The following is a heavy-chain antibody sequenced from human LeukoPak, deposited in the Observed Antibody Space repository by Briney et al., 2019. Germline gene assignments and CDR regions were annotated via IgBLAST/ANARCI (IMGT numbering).Heavy chain of an antibody. CDR1: GYTFTDYY. V-gene: IGHV1-2*02. CDR2: INPNSGGT. J-gene: IGHJ4*02. CDR3: ARQRNMVRGAPLFDY. Sequence: ASVKVSCKASGYTFTDYYIHWVRQAPGQGLEWMGWINPNSGGTNYAQKFQGRVAMTRDTSISTAYMELSRLRSDDTAVYYCARQRNMVRGAPLFDYWGQGTLVTVSS. D-gene: IGHD3-10*01.